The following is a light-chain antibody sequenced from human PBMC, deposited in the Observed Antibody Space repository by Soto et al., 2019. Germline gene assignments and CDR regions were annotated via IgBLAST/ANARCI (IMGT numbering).Light chain of an antibody. CDR1: QSVRSTY. J-gene: IGKJ4*01. CDR2: GVS. V-gene: IGKV3-20*01. Sequence: IVLTQSPGTLSLSPWERATLSCRASQSVRSTYLAWYQQKPGLAPRLLIFGVSNRATGIPDRFSGSGSGTDFTLTISRLEPEDFAVYYCQQYGAYPLTFGGGTKVDIK. CDR3: QQYGAYPLT.